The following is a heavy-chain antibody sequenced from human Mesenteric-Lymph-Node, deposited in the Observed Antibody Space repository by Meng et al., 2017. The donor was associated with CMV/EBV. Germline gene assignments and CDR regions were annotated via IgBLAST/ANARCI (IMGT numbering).Heavy chain of an antibody. V-gene: IGHV1-18*01. CDR3: ARAGNVVATPSDY. Sequence: KASGYTFNRYAMNWVRQAPGQGLEWMGWISAYNSNTNYAQKLQGRVTMTTDTSTSTAYMELRSLRSDDTAMYYCARAGNVVATPSDYWGQGTLVTVSS. CDR1: GYTFNRYA. CDR2: ISAYNSNT. D-gene: IGHD5-12*01. J-gene: IGHJ4*02.